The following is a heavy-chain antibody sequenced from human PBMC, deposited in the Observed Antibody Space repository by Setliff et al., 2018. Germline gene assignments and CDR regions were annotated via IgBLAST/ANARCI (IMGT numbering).Heavy chain of an antibody. CDR3: AREVVLEWLSTYYYYYYMDV. J-gene: IGHJ6*03. CDR1: GYTFTSYA. V-gene: IGHV1-3*01. CDR2: INAGNGNT. D-gene: IGHD3-3*01. Sequence: GASVKVSCKASGYTFTSYAMHWVRQAPGQRLEWMGWINAGNGNTKYSQKFQGRVTITRDTSASTAYMELSSLRSEDTAVYYCAREVVLEWLSTYYYYYYMDVWGEGTTVTVSS.